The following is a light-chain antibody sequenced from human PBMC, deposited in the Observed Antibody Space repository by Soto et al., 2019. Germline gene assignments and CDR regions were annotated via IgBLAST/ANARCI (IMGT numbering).Light chain of an antibody. CDR2: EAS. CDR1: QPIIRF. V-gene: IGKV1-39*01. CDR3: QQSYSSSWT. Sequence: DIQMTQSPSSLSASVGDRVTVTCRASQPIIRFLNWYQQKPGKAPKLLIYEASTLQRGVPSRFSGSGYGTDFTLTIISLQPEDFATYSCQQSYSSSWTFGQGTKGDIK. J-gene: IGKJ1*01.